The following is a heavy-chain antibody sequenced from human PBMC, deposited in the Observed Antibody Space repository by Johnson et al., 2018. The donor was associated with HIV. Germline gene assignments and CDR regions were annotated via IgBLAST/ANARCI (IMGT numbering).Heavy chain of an antibody. J-gene: IGHJ3*02. CDR1: GFTFSSYG. V-gene: IGHV3-30*03. CDR2: ISYDGSNK. D-gene: IGHD1-1*01. Sequence: QVQLVESGGGVVQPGRSLRLSCVAAGFTFSSYGMHWVRQAPGKGLEWVAVISYDGSNKYYADSVKGRFTISRDNSKNTLYLQMNSLRAEDTAVYYCARSTGARAAFDIWGQGTMVTVSS. CDR3: ARSTGARAAFDI.